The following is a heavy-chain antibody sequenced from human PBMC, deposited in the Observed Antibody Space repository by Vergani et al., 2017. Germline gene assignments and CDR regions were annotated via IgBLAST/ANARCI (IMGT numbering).Heavy chain of an antibody. Sequence: QVQLEESGPGLVKPSETLSLTCTVYGGSFSGYYWSWIRQPPGKGLEWIGEINHSGSTNYNPSLKSRVTISVDTSKNQFSLKLSSVTAADTAVYYCARGPSLHYYYMDVWGKGTTVTVSS. CDR3: ARGPSLHYYYMDV. V-gene: IGHV4-34*01. CDR1: GGSFSGYY. J-gene: IGHJ6*03. CDR2: INHSGST.